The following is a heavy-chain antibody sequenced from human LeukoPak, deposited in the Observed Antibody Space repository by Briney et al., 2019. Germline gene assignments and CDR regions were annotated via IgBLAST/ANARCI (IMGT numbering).Heavy chain of an antibody. J-gene: IGHJ4*02. CDR3: AKRGVVIRVILVGFHKEAYYFDS. Sequence: GGSLRLSCAVSGITLSNYVMSWVRQAPGKGLEWVAGISDSAGSTNYADSVKGRFTISRDNRKNTLYLQMNSLRAEDTAVYFCAKRGVVIRVILVGFHKEAYYFDSWGQGALVTVSS. V-gene: IGHV3-23*01. CDR1: GITLSNYV. D-gene: IGHD3-10*01. CDR2: ISDSAGST.